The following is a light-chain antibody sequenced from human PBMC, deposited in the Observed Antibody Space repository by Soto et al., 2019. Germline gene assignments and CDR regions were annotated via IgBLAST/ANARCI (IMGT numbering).Light chain of an antibody. J-gene: IGLJ1*01. CDR1: SSDVGGYNY. CDR2: DVS. V-gene: IGLV2-11*01. Sequence: QSALTQPRSVSGSPGQSVTISCTGTSSDVGGYNYVSWYQQHPGKAPKLMIYDVSKRPSGVPDRFSGSKSGNTTSLTISWLQAEDEADYCSRSYAGSYTWVFGTGTELTVL. CDR3: RSYAGSYTWV.